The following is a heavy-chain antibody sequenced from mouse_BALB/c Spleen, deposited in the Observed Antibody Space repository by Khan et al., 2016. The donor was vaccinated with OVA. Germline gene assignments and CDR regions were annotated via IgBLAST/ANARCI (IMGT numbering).Heavy chain of an antibody. CDR1: GYTFTSYW. V-gene: IGHV1S81*02. D-gene: IGHD6-1*01. Sequence: VQLQQSGAELVKPGASVKLSCKASGYTFTSYWMHWVKQRPGQGLEWIGEINPSNGRTNYNEKFKSKATLNVDKSSSTAYMQLSSPTSEDSAVYYCARVITRDYWGQGTTLTVSS. J-gene: IGHJ2*01. CDR2: INPSNGRT. CDR3: ARVITRDY.